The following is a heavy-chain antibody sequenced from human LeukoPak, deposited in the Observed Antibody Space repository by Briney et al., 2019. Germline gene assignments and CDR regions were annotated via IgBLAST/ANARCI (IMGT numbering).Heavy chain of an antibody. Sequence: GGSLRLTCVGSGFTFSSYWLSWVRQAPGKGLEGVGHIKQEGSEKYYVDSVKGRFTISRDNAKNSLYLQMNSPRAEDTAVYYCARDPTGDPYYYFGMDVWGQGTTVTVSS. CDR3: ARDPTGDPYYYFGMDV. CDR1: GFTFSSYW. CDR2: IKQEGSEK. V-gene: IGHV3-7*01. J-gene: IGHJ6*02. D-gene: IGHD2-21*02.